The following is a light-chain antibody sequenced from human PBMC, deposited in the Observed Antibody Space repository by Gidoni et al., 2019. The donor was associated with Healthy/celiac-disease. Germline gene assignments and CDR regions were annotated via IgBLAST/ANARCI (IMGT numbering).Light chain of an antibody. CDR2: AAS. Sequence: IQMTQSPSSLSASVGDRVTITCRASQSISRYLNWYQQKPGKAPKLLIYAASSLQSGVPSRYSGSGSGTDFTLTISSLQPEDFATYYCQQSYSTPLWTFGQXTKVEIK. J-gene: IGKJ1*01. CDR1: QSISRY. CDR3: QQSYSTPLWT. V-gene: IGKV1-39*01.